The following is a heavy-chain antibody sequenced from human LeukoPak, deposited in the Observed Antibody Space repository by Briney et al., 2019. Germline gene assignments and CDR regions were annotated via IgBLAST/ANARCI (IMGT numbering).Heavy chain of an antibody. J-gene: IGHJ4*02. Sequence: GGSLRLSCVASGFTFSNYGMLWVRRAPGEGGGGVAIIWFDGSGTYYADSVKGRVTFSRDNSKNTLYLQMNSLRAEDTAMYYCARHASTHYFDSWGQGTLVTVSS. CDR3: ARHASTHYFDS. V-gene: IGHV3-33*01. D-gene: IGHD2/OR15-2a*01. CDR1: GFTFSNYG. CDR2: IWFDGSGT.